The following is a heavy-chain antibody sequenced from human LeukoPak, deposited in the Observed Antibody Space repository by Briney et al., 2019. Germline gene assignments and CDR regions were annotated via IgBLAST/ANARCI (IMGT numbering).Heavy chain of an antibody. V-gene: IGHV3-23*01. CDR2: ISGSGGST. Sequence: QPGGSLRLSCAASGFTFSSYAMSWVRQAPGKGLEWVSAISGSGGSTYYADSVKGRFTISRDNSKNTLYLQMNSLRAEDTAVYYCARAPRSSTSCYIDYWGQGTLVTVSS. CDR3: ARAPRSSTSCYIDY. D-gene: IGHD2-2*01. J-gene: IGHJ4*02. CDR1: GFTFSSYA.